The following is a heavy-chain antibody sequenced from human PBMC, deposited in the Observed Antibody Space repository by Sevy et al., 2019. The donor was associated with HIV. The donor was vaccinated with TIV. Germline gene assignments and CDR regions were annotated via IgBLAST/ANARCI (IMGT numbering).Heavy chain of an antibody. Sequence: SETLSLTCTVSGGSISSGGYYWSWIRQHPGKGLEGIGYIYYSGSTYYNPSLKSRVTISVDTSKNQFSLKLSSVTAADTAVYYCARDYLSSSSGDWFDPWGQRTLVTVSS. CDR2: IYYSGST. V-gene: IGHV4-31*03. J-gene: IGHJ5*02. CDR1: GGSISSGGYY. CDR3: ARDYLSSSSGDWFDP. D-gene: IGHD6-6*01.